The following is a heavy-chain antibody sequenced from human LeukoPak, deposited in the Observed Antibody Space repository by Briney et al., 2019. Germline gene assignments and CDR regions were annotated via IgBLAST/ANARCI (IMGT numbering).Heavy chain of an antibody. Sequence: SETLSLTCSVSGDSITGYYWGWIRQPPGKGLEWIGNIYYTGNTYYNSSLKNRVTISLDTSKNQFSLKVISMTAADTAAYYRTKSDGYGLIRICGRGTMVTVSS. CDR1: GDSITGYY. CDR3: TKSDGYGLIRI. CDR2: IYYTGNT. J-gene: IGHJ3*02. V-gene: IGHV4-39*07. D-gene: IGHD3-10*01.